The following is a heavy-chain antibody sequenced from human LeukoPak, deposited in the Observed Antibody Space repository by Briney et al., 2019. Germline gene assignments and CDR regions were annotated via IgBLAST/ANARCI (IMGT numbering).Heavy chain of an antibody. J-gene: IGHJ4*02. V-gene: IGHV4-34*01. CDR1: GGSFSGYY. D-gene: IGHD3-10*02. CDR2: INHSGST. Sequence: SETLSLTCAVSGGSFSGYYWSWIRQPPGKGLEWIGEINHSGSTNYNPSLKSRVTISVDTSKNQFSVKLSSVTAADTAVYYCARGSVLDYWGQGTLVTVSS. CDR3: ARGSVLDY.